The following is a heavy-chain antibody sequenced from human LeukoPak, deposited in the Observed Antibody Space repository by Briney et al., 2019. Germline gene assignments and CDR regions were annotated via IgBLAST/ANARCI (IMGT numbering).Heavy chain of an antibody. Sequence: SQTLSLTCAISGDSVSVKSDVWNWIRQFPSRGLEWLGRTYYRSKWINDYATSVKSRIIISPDTSKNQFSLHLNSVTPEDTAVYYCARADRLHGGPYLIGPWGQGTLVTVSS. J-gene: IGHJ5*02. V-gene: IGHV6-1*01. CDR2: TYYRSKWIN. CDR3: ARADRLHGGPYLIGP. D-gene: IGHD3-16*01. CDR1: GDSVSVKSDV.